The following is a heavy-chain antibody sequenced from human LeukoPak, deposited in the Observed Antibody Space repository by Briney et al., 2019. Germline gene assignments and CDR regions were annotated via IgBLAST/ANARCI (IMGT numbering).Heavy chain of an antibody. D-gene: IGHD3-10*01. CDR1: GGSISSGSAY. V-gene: IGHV4-39*07. J-gene: IGHJ4*02. CDR3: ARDFSYHISGSYSHFDF. CDR2: LFHSGTT. Sequence: SETLSLTCTVSGGSISSGSAYWGWIRQPPGKGLEWIGNLFHSGTTFSNPSLKSRLTMSLDTSKNQFSLKLTSVTSADTAVYYCARDFSYHISGSYSHFDFWGQGVLVTVSS.